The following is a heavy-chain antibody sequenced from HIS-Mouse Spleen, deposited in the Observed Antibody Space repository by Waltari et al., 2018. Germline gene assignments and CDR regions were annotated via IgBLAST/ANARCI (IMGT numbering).Heavy chain of an antibody. V-gene: IGHV3-11*01. CDR2: SSSRVRTI. CDR1: GFTLSDYY. D-gene: IGHD5-12*01. CDR3: ARADSGYDLGYYFDY. J-gene: IGHJ4*02. Sequence: QVQLVESGGGLVKPGGSLRLSCAASGFTLSDYYMSWIRQAPGKVLELVSYSSSRVRTICYAAPVKGRFTISRDNATNSLYLQMNSLRAEDTAVYYCARADSGYDLGYYFDYWGQGTLVTVSS.